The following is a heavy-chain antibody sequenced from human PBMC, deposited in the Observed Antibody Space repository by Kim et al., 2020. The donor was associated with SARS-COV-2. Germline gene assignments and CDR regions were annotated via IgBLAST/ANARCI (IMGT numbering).Heavy chain of an antibody. J-gene: IGHJ5*02. Sequence: SETLSLTCAVYGGSFSGYYWSWIRQPPGKGLEWIGEINHSGSTNYNPSLKSRVTISVDTSKNQFSLKLSSVTAADTAVYYCARGIRFDPWGQGTLVTVSS. V-gene: IGHV4-34*01. CDR1: GGSFSGYY. CDR2: INHSGST. CDR3: ARGIRFDP.